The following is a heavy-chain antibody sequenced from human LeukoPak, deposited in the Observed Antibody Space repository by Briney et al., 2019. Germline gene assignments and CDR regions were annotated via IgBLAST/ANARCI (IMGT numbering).Heavy chain of an antibody. J-gene: IGHJ4*02. D-gene: IGHD3-22*01. CDR2: ISSSSSYI. Sequence: PGGSLRLSCAASGFTFSSYSMNWVRQAPGKGLEWVSSISSSSSYIYYADSVKGRFTISRDNAKNSLYLQMNSLRAEDTAVYYCARRFGFGYDSSGRYYFDYWGQGTLVTVSS. V-gene: IGHV3-21*01. CDR1: GFTFSSYS. CDR3: ARRFGFGYDSSGRYYFDY.